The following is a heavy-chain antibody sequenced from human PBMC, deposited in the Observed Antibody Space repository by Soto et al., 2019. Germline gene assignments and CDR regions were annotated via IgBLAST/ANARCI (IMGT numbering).Heavy chain of an antibody. Sequence: PSQTLSLTCAISGDSVSSNSAAWNWIRQSPSRGLEWLGRTYYRSKWYNDYAVSVKSRITINPDTSKNQFSLQLNSVTPEDTAVYYCASQTAYNWNHYYYYYMDVWGKGTTVTVSS. V-gene: IGHV6-1*01. CDR3: ASQTAYNWNHYYYYYMDV. D-gene: IGHD1-20*01. J-gene: IGHJ6*03. CDR1: GDSVSSNSAA. CDR2: TYYRSKWYN.